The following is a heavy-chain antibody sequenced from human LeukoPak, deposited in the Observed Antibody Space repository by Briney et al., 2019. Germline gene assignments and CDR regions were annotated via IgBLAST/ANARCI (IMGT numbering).Heavy chain of an antibody. V-gene: IGHV3-74*01. CDR2: INSDGRST. CDR3: ARGADSGYSSDN. CDR1: GFTFSGYW. Sequence: GGSLRLSCAASGFTFSGYWMHWVRQAPGKGLVWVSRINSDGRSTNYADSVKGRFTISRDNAKNTLYLQMNSLRAEDTAVYYCARGADSGYSSDNWGQGTLVSVSS. D-gene: IGHD3-9*01. J-gene: IGHJ4*02.